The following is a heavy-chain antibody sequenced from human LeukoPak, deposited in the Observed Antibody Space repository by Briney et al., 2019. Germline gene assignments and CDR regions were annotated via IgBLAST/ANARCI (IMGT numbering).Heavy chain of an antibody. CDR1: GFTFSRFG. CDR2: IRYDGSSE. V-gene: IGHV3-30*02. Sequence: GGSLRLSCTASGFTFSRFGMHWVREAPGKGLEWVAFIRYDGSSEYYVDSVKGRFTISRDDSKNTLHLQMNSLRAEDTAVYYCAKDRELELSFDYWGQGTLVTVSS. CDR3: AKDRELELSFDY. J-gene: IGHJ4*02. D-gene: IGHD1-7*01.